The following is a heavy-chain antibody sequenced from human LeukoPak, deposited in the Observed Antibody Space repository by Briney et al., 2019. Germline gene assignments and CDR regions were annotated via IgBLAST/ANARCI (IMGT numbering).Heavy chain of an antibody. CDR3: ASIPGFN. Sequence: TSETLSLTCAVYGGSFSGYYWSWIRQPPGKGLEWIGEINHSGSTNYNPSLKSRVTISVDTSKNQFSLKLSSVTAADTAVYYCASIPGFNWGQGTLVTVSS. J-gene: IGHJ4*02. CDR2: INHSGST. V-gene: IGHV4-34*01. D-gene: IGHD2-21*01. CDR1: GGSFSGYY.